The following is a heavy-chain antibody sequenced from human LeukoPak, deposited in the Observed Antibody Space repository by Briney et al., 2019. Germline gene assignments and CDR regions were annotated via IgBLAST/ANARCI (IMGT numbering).Heavy chain of an antibody. J-gene: IGHJ6*02. V-gene: IGHV1-69*04. CDR3: ARSGYCSGGSCSDYYYYGMDV. Sequence: ASVKVSCKASGGTFSSYAISWVRQAPGQGLEWMGRIIPILGIANYAQEFQGRVTITADKSTSTAYMELSSLRSEDTAVYYCARSGYCSGGSCSDYYYYGMDVWGQGTTVTVSS. CDR1: GGTFSSYA. D-gene: IGHD2-15*01. CDR2: IIPILGIA.